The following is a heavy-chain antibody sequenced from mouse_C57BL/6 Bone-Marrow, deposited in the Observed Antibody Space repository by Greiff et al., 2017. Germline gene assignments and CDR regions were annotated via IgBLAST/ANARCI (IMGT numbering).Heavy chain of an antibody. CDR1: GYTFTDYS. J-gene: IGHJ2*01. Sequence: VKLMQSGAELVKPGASVKLSCKASGYTFTDYSIHWVKQRSGQGLEWIGWFYPGNGSTKYNEKFKDKATLTADKSSSTVYMALSSLTSEDSAVXFCATHERSHSPFDYWGQGTTLTVSS. CDR2: FYPGNGST. CDR3: ATHERSHSPFDY. V-gene: IGHV1-62-2*01.